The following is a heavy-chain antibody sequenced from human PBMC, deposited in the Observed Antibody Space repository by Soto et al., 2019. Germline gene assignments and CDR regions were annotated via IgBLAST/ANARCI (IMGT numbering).Heavy chain of an antibody. D-gene: IGHD2-2*01. V-gene: IGHV4-59*08. CDR2: IYYSGST. J-gene: IGHJ6*03. CDR3: ARHVKDQLLNLYYYYYMDV. CDR1: GGSISSYY. Sequence: QVQLQESGPGLVKPSETLSLTCTVSGGSISSYYWSWIRQPPGKGLEWIGNIYYSGSTNYNPSLKSRVTISVDTSKNQFSLKLSSVTAADTAVYYCARHVKDQLLNLYYYYYMDVWGKGTTVTVSS.